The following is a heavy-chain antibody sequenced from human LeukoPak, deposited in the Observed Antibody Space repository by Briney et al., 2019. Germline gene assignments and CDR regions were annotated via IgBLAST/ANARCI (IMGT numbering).Heavy chain of an antibody. V-gene: IGHV1-69*13. CDR1: GDTFSSYA. Sequence: SVKVSCKASGDTFSSYAISWVRQAPGQGLEWMGGIIPIFGTANYAQKFQGRVTITADESTSTAYMELSSLRSEDTAVYYCARDLVIGGSIAARPGVATDYYGMDVWGQGTTVTVSS. CDR3: ARDLVIGGSIAARPGVATDYYGMDV. CDR2: IIPIFGTA. D-gene: IGHD6-6*01. J-gene: IGHJ6*02.